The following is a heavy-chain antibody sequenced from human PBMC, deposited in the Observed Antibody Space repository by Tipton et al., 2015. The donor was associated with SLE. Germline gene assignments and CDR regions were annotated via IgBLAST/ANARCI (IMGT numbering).Heavy chain of an antibody. D-gene: IGHD7-27*01. J-gene: IGHJ6*02. V-gene: IGHV4-59*01. Sequence: LRLSCTVSGGSISSYYWSWIRQPPGKGLEWIGYIYYSGSTNYNPSLKSRVTISVDTSKNQFSLNLSSVTAADTAVYYYARETTGDTYSYYGMDVWGQGTTVTVSS. CDR2: IYYSGST. CDR1: GGSISSYY. CDR3: ARETTGDTYSYYGMDV.